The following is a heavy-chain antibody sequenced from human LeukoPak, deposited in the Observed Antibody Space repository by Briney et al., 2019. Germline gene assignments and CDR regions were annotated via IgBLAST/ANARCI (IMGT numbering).Heavy chain of an antibody. V-gene: IGHV3-53*05. Sequence: GGSLTLSCAASGFTLTNSDMTWVRQAPGKGLEWVSIIYTGGSTFHADSVRGRFTISRDLSKNMVDLQMNGLRSEDTALYYCARGSLPGTGLPFDYWGQGTQVTVSS. D-gene: IGHD3-9*01. CDR2: IYTGGST. CDR1: GFTLTNSD. J-gene: IGHJ4*02. CDR3: ARGSLPGTGLPFDY.